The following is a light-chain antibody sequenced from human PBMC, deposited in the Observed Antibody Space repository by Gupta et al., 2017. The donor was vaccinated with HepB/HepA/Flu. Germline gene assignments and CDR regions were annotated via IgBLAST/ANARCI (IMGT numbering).Light chain of an antibody. CDR2: GAS. CDR1: QSVSSSY. J-gene: IGKJ1*01. V-gene: IGKV3-20*01. CDR3: QQYGSSPQT. Sequence: VLTQSPGTLSLSPGERATLSCRASQSVSSSYLAWYQQKPGQAPRLLIYGASSRATGIPDRFSGSGSGTDFTLTISRLEPEDFAVYYCQQYGSSPQTFGQGTKVEIK.